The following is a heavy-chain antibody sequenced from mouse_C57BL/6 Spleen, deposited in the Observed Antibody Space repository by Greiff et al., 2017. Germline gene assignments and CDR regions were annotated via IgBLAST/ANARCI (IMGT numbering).Heavy chain of an antibody. J-gene: IGHJ4*01. CDR3: ARTDLGLGYYYAMDY. D-gene: IGHD4-1*01. CDR1: GYTFTDYY. Sequence: LMESGPELVKPGASVKISCKASGYTFTDYYINWVKQRPGQGLEWIGWIYPGSGNTKYNEKFKGKATLTVDTSSSTAYMQLSSLTSEDSAVYFCARTDLGLGYYYAMDYWGQGTSVTVSS. V-gene: IGHV1-84*01. CDR2: IYPGSGNT.